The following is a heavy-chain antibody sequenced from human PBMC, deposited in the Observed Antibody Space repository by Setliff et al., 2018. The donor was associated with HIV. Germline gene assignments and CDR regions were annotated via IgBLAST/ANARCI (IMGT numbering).Heavy chain of an antibody. CDR3: ARLYSTVTPDI. V-gene: IGHV4-59*04. D-gene: IGHD2-21*01. CDR2: IYYSGTT. Sequence: SETLSLTCTVSGGSISRYYWSWIRQPPGKGLEWIGYIYYSGTTYYNPSLKSRVTISVDTSKNQFSLKLSSVTAADTAVYYCARLYSTVTPDIWGKGTTVTVSS. J-gene: IGHJ6*04. CDR1: GGSISRYY.